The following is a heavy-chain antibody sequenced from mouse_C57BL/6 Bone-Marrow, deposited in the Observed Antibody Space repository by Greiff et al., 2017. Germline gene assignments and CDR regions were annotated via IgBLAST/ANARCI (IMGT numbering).Heavy chain of an antibody. V-gene: IGHV6-6*01. D-gene: IGHD3-3*01. CDR2: IRNKANNHAT. CDR3: TGWERVRCAY. J-gene: IGHJ3*01. CDR1: GFTFSDAW. Sequence: EVKLVESGGGLVQPGGSMKLSCAASGFTFSDAWMDWVRQSPEKGLEWVALIRNKANNHATYYAESVKGRFTISRDDSKSSVYLQMNSLRPEDTGIYYCTGWERVRCAYWGQGTVVTVTA.